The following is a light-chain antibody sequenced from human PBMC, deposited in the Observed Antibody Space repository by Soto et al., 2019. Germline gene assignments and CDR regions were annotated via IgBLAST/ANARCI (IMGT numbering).Light chain of an antibody. J-gene: IGKJ1*01. CDR1: QSISSW. CDR3: QQQNSYPCT. Sequence: DIQMTQSPSTLSASVGDRVTITCRASQSISSWLAWYQQKPGKAPKLLIYDASSLESGVPSGFSGSGSGTESTLTISSLKPDDFATFNGQQQNSYPCTFG. CDR2: DAS. V-gene: IGKV1-5*01.